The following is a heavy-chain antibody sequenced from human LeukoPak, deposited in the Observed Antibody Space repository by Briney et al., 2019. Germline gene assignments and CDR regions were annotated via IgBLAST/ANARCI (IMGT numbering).Heavy chain of an antibody. CDR3: AREDSSNWNWFDP. D-gene: IGHD6-13*01. CDR2: IYTSGST. CDR1: GGSISSGSYY. J-gene: IGHJ5*02. Sequence: SETLSLTCTVSGGSISSGSYYWSWIRQPAGKGLEWIGRIYTSGSTNYNPSLKSRITISVDTSKNQFSLKLSSVTAADTAVYYCAREDSSNWNWFDPWGQGTLVTVSS. V-gene: IGHV4-61*02.